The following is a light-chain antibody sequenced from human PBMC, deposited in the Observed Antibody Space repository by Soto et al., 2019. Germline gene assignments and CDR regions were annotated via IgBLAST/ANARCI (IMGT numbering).Light chain of an antibody. V-gene: IGKV3-15*01. Sequence: EIVMTQSPGTLSVSPGERATLSCRASQSVSSSLAWYQQRPGQAPRLLIYGASTRATGVPARFSGSGSGTEFTLLITSLQSEDFAVYYCQQYNNWPPYTFGQGTKLQIK. CDR2: GAS. CDR3: QQYNNWPPYT. J-gene: IGKJ2*01. CDR1: QSVSSS.